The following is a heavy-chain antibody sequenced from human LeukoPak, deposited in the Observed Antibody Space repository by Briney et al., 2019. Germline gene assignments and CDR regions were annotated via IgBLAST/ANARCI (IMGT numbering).Heavy chain of an antibody. CDR2: IYYSGST. Sequence: TSETLSLTCTVSGGSISSYYWSWLRQPPGKGLEWIGYIYYSGSTNYNPSLKSRVTISVDTSKNQFSLKLSSVTAADTAVYYCARAAAIRDSGWFDLWGQGTLVTVSS. J-gene: IGHJ5*02. D-gene: IGHD2-21*02. CDR1: GGSISSYY. CDR3: ARAAAIRDSGWFDL. V-gene: IGHV4-59*01.